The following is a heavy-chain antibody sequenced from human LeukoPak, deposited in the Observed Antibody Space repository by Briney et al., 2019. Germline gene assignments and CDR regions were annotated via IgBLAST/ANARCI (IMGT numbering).Heavy chain of an antibody. Sequence: SQTLSLTCTVSGGSISSGSYYWSWIRQPAGKGLEWIGRIYTSGSTNYNPSLKSRVTISVDTSKNQFSLKLSSVTAADTAVYYCASSSGWQPDDALDIWGQGTMVTVSS. J-gene: IGHJ3*02. CDR2: IYTSGST. CDR3: ASSSGWQPDDALDI. V-gene: IGHV4-61*02. CDR1: GGSISSGSYY. D-gene: IGHD6-19*01.